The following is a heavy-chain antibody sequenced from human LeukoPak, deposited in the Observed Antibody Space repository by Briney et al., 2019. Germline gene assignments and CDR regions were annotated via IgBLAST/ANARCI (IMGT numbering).Heavy chain of an antibody. V-gene: IGHV4-39*01. Sequence: SETLSLTCTVSGGSISSSSYYWGWIRQPPGKGLEWIGSIHYSGSTNYNPSLKSRVTISVDTSKNQFSLKLSSVTAADTAVYYCARHVSFSSGWYLNNWFDPWGQGTLVTVSS. CDR1: GGSISSSSYY. CDR3: ARHVSFSSGWYLNNWFDP. J-gene: IGHJ5*02. CDR2: IHYSGST. D-gene: IGHD6-19*01.